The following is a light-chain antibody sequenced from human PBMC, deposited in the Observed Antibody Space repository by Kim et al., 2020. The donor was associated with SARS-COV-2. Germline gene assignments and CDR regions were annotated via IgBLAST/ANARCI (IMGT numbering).Light chain of an antibody. V-gene: IGLV2-11*01. CDR3: CSYAGSYTWV. Sequence: GQSITSSCPGTRSDVGGYNYVSWSQQHPGKAPKLMIYDVSKRPSGVPDRFSGSKSGNTASLTISGLQAEDEADYYCCSYAGSYTWVFGGGTQLTVL. CDR2: DVS. J-gene: IGLJ3*02. CDR1: RSDVGGYNY.